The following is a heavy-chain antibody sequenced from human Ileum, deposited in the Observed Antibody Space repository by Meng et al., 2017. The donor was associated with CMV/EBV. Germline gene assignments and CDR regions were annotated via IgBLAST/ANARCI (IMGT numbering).Heavy chain of an antibody. V-gene: IGHV1-2*02. J-gene: IGHJ4*02. CDR2: IHPRSGGT. D-gene: IGHD1-26*01. CDR3: VRGITMGTTGWHFDY. CDR1: GYTFTGYF. Sequence: QGQRVHLGTEVRKRGASLKVSCKASGYTFTGYFMHWVRQAPGQGLEWMGYIHPRSGGTKYAQNFQGRVTMTRDTSTSTASMELSRLRNDDTAVYYCVRGITMGTTGWHFDYWGQGALVTVSS.